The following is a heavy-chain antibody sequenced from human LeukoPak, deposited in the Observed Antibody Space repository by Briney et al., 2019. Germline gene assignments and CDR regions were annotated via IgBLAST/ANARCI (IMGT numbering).Heavy chain of an antibody. V-gene: IGHV1-18*01. Sequence: GASVKVSCKASGYTFTSYGISWVRQAPGQGLEWMGWISAYNGNTNYAQKLQGRVTMTTDTSTSTAYMELRSLRSDDTAVYYCARVGRLRFLEWLSPRDAFDIWGQGTMVTVSS. CDR3: ARVGRLRFLEWLSPRDAFDI. J-gene: IGHJ3*02. CDR1: GYTFTSYG. CDR2: ISAYNGNT. D-gene: IGHD3-3*01.